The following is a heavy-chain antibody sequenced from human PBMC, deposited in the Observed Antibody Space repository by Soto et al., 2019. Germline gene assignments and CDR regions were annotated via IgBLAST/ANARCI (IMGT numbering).Heavy chain of an antibody. Sequence: QVQLVESGGGVVQPGRSLRLSCSASGFTFSSYGMHWVRQAPGKGLEWVAVIWHDGSNKYHADSVKGRFTISRDNSKNTRYLQMNSLRAEDTAVYYCARDGGYYGSGSCDPWGQGTLVTVSS. D-gene: IGHD3-10*01. V-gene: IGHV3-33*01. J-gene: IGHJ5*02. CDR3: ARDGGYYGSGSCDP. CDR1: GFTFSSYG. CDR2: IWHDGSNK.